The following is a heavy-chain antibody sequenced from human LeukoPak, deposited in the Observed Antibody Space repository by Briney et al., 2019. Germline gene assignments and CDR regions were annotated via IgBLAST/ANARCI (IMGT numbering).Heavy chain of an antibody. CDR1: GSTFSNYW. CDR3: SRCLSCTPSCYECFDY. V-gene: IGHV3-7*03. CDR2: IKQDGSQI. D-gene: IGHD2-2*01. J-gene: IGHJ4*02. Sequence: GGSLRLSCAASGSTFSNYWMGWVRQAPGKGLEWVANIKQDGSQIKYVDSVKGRFTISRDNAKNSLYLQLSSLRAEDTAGYYCSRCLSCTPSCYECFDYWGQGALVTVSS.